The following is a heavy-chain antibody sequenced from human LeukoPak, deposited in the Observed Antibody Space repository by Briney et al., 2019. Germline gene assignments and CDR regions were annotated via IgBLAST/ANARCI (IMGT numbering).Heavy chain of an antibody. Sequence: ASVKVSCKASGGTFSSYTISWVRQAPGQGLEWIGRIIPILGIANYAQKFQGRVTITADKSTSTAYMELSSLRSEDTAVYYCARLPAGDTAMVPYYYGMDVWGQGTTVTVSS. CDR3: ARLPAGDTAMVPYYYGMDV. V-gene: IGHV1-69*02. D-gene: IGHD5-18*01. CDR2: IIPILGIA. CDR1: GGTFSSYT. J-gene: IGHJ6*02.